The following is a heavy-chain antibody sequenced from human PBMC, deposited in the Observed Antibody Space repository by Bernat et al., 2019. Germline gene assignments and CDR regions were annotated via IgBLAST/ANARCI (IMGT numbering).Heavy chain of an antibody. CDR3: ASVYYYGSGREYYFDY. J-gene: IGHJ4*02. CDR2: INHSGST. CDR1: GGSFSGYY. D-gene: IGHD3-10*01. V-gene: IGHV4-34*01. Sequence: QVQLQQWGAGLLKPSETLSLTCAVYGGSFSGYYWSWIRQPPGKGLEWIGEINHSGSTNYNPSLKSRVTISVDTSKNQFSLKLSSVTAADTAVYYCASVYYYGSGREYYFDYWGQGTLVTVSS.